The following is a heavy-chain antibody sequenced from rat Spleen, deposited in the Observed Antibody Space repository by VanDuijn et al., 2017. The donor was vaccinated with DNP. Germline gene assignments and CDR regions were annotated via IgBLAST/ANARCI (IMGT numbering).Heavy chain of an antibody. CDR3: ARDRGDGTYYSPFGY. D-gene: IGHD1-12*02. CDR2: ILTGGST. Sequence: QVQLKESGPGLVQPSQTLSLTCTVSGFSVTSYHVSWVRQPPGKGLEWMGVILTGGSTDYNSALKSRLSISRDTSKSQVFLKMNSLHTEDIATYYCARDRGDGTYYSPFGYWGQGVMVTVSS. CDR1: GFSVTSYH. V-gene: IGHV2-43*01. J-gene: IGHJ2*01.